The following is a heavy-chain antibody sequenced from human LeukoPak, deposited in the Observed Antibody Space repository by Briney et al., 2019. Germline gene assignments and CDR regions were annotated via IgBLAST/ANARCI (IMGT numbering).Heavy chain of an antibody. D-gene: IGHD6-6*01. V-gene: IGHV4-34*01. CDR2: INHSGST. CDR1: GGSFSGYY. J-gene: IGHJ5*02. CDR3: ARTYSSFDWFDP. Sequence: PSETLSLTCAVYGGSFSGYYWSWIRQPPGKGLEWIGEINHSGSTNYNPSLKSRVTVSVDTSKNQFSLKLSSVTAADMAVYYCARTYSSFDWFDPWGQGTLVTVSS.